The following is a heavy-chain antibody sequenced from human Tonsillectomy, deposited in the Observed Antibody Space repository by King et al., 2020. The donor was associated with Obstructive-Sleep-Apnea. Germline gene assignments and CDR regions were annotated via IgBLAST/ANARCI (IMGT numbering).Heavy chain of an antibody. Sequence: QVQLLESGGGVVQPGRSLRLSCAASGFTFSSYAMHLVRQAPGKGLEWVAVISYDGSNKYYADSVKGRFTISRYNSKNSLYLQMNSLRAEDTAVYYCARAPPFYGSGSYYPPFYGMDVWGQGTTVTVSS. D-gene: IGHD3-10*01. J-gene: IGHJ6*02. CDR1: GFTFSSYA. CDR2: ISYDGSNK. V-gene: IGHV3-30*04. CDR3: ARAPPFYGSGSYYPPFYGMDV.